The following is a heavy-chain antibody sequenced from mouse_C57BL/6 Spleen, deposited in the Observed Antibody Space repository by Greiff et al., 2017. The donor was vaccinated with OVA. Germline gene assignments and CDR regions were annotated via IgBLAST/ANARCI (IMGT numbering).Heavy chain of an antibody. CDR3: TTGWGNYVDY. CDR1: GFNIKDYY. D-gene: IGHD2-3*01. CDR2: IDPEDGDT. V-gene: IGHV14-1*01. J-gene: IGHJ2*01. Sequence: VQLQASGAELVRPGASVQLSCTASGFNIKDYYMQWVKQRPEKGLEWIGRIDPEDGDTEYAPKFQGKATITADTSSNTAYLQLSSLTSEDTAVYYCTTGWGNYVDYWGQGTTLTVSS.